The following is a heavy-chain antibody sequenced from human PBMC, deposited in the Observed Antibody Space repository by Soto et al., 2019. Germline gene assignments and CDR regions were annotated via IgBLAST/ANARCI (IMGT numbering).Heavy chain of an antibody. V-gene: IGHV1-8*01. J-gene: IGHJ6*03. D-gene: IGHD3-10*01. Sequence: ASVMVSCKASGYAFTSYDINWVRQATGQGLEWMGWMNPNSGNTGYAQKFQGRVTMTRNTSISTAYMELSSLRSEDTAVYYCARLGWFEELSQDYYYYFYMDVWVKGTTVTVSS. CDR1: GYAFTSYD. CDR3: ARLGWFEELSQDYYYYFYMDV. CDR2: MNPNSGNT.